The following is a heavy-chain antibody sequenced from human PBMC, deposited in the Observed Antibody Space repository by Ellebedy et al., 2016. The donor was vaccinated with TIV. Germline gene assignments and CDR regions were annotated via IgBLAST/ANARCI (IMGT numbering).Heavy chain of an antibody. Sequence: GGSLRLSCGASGFSFSSYWMSWVRQAPGKGLEWVANIKQDGSEKYYVDSVKGRFTISRDNAKNSLYLHLNNLRAEDTAMYYCATDGSYGDYLSPTHAFVIWGQGTMVTVSS. J-gene: IGHJ3*02. CDR1: GFSFSSYW. V-gene: IGHV3-7*01. CDR2: IKQDGSEK. CDR3: ATDGSYGDYLSPTHAFVI. D-gene: IGHD4-17*01.